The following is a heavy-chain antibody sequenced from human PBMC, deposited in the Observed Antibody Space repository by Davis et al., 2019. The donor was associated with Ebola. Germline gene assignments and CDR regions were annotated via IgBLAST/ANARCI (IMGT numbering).Heavy chain of an antibody. CDR3: ARRADY. CDR2: ISSSSSYI. V-gene: IGHV3-21*01. Sequence: GESLKISCTASGFTFGDYAMSWFRQAPGKGLEWVSSISSSSSYIYYADSVKGRFTISRDNAKNSLYLQMNSLRAEDTAVYYCARRADYWGQGTLVTVSS. CDR1: GFTFGDYA. J-gene: IGHJ4*02.